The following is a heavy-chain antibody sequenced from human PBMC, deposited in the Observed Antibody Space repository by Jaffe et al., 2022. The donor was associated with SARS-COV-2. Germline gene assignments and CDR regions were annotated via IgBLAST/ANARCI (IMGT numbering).Heavy chain of an antibody. J-gene: IGHJ4*02. CDR3: TRRYYYDNTAYLDF. Sequence: QVQLVESGGGVVQPGRSLTVSCEASGFTFESYGMHWVRQAPGKGLEWLIFISFDGRNTFYADSVKGRFTISRDNSKNTLYLQMNSLRVEDTAVYYCTRRYYYDNTAYLDFWGPGTLVTVSS. CDR1: GFTFESYG. D-gene: IGHD3-22*01. CDR2: ISFDGRNT. V-gene: IGHV3-30*03.